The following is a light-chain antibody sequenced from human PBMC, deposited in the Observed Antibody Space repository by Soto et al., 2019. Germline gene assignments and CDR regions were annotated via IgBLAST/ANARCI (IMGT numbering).Light chain of an antibody. Sequence: DIQMTQSPSSVFATVGDRVTITCRASQGISSWLAWYQQIQGQAPKLLIYAASSLQSGVPSRFRGSRSGTDFTLPLSRLQPEDFATYYCQQANSFPITFGQGTRLEIK. V-gene: IGKV1-12*01. CDR1: QGISSW. CDR3: QQANSFPIT. CDR2: AAS. J-gene: IGKJ5*01.